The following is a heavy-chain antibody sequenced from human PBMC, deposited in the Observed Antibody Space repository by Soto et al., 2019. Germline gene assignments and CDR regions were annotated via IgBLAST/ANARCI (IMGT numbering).Heavy chain of an antibody. CDR1: GYTFTSYA. CDR3: ARGLIDCSGGSCYSLYYGMDV. CDR2: INAGNGNT. V-gene: IGHV1-3*01. Sequence: ASVKVSCKASGYTFTSYAMHWVRQAPGQRLEWMGWINAGNGNTKYSQKFQGRVTITRDTSASTAYMEPSSLRSEDTAVYYCARGLIDCSGGSCYSLYYGMDVWGQGTTVTVSS. D-gene: IGHD2-15*01. J-gene: IGHJ6*02.